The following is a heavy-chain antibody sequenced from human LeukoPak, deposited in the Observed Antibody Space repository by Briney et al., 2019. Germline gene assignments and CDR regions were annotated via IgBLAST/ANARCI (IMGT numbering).Heavy chain of an antibody. J-gene: IGHJ4*02. V-gene: IGHV4-59*01. D-gene: IGHD3-22*01. CDR3: ARLRRTSGYRIDF. CDR2: IYYSGST. Sequence: PSETLSLTCTVSGGSISNDYWSWIRQPPGKGLEWIGYIYYSGSTNYNPSLKSRVTISVDTSKNQFSLKLSSVTAADTAVYYCARLRRTSGYRIDFWGQGTLVTVSS. CDR1: GGSISNDY.